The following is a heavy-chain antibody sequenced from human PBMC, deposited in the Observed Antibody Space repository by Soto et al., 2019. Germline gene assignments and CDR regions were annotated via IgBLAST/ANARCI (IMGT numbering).Heavy chain of an antibody. Sequence: GESLKISCQTSGYSCSNYWIGWVRQMPEKGLEWMGILFPGDSDTKYSPSFQGHVTISVDKSITTAYLLFTSLKASDTAIYFCARLPNLYSPYFDFWGQGTLVTVSS. J-gene: IGHJ4*02. CDR2: LFPGDSDT. D-gene: IGHD2-8*01. V-gene: IGHV5-51*01. CDR3: ARLPNLYSPYFDF. CDR1: GYSCSNYW.